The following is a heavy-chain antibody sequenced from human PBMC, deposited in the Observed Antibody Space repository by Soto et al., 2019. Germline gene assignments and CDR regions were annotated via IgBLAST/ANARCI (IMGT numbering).Heavy chain of an antibody. V-gene: IGHV4-30-2*01. CDR1: GDTISTGGYT. CDR2: TYHSGNP. J-gene: IGHJ4*02. CDR3: AAGGGLPRYY. Sequence: SSETLSLTCDVSGDTISTGGYTWAWIRQPPGKALEWIGHTYHSGNPYYNPSLKSRVTISVDRSKNQFSLKLSSVTAADTAVYYCAAGGGLPRYYWGQGTLVTVSS. D-gene: IGHD5-12*01.